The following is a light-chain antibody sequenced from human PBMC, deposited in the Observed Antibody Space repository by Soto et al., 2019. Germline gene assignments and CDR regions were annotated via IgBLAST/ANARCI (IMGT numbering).Light chain of an antibody. J-gene: IGKJ4*01. V-gene: IGKV3-20*01. CDR1: QSVSSSY. CDR2: GSS. Sequence: EIVMTQSPATLSVSPGESVTLSCRASQSVSSSYLAWYQQKPGQAPRLLIYGSSSRATGIPDRFSGSGSGTDFTLTISRLEPEDFAVYSCQQYGNSPLTFGGGTKVDIK. CDR3: QQYGNSPLT.